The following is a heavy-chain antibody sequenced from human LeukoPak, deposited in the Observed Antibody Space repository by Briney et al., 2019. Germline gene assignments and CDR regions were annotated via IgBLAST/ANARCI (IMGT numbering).Heavy chain of an antibody. D-gene: IGHD6-19*01. V-gene: IGHV3-64*01. J-gene: IGHJ4*02. CDR3: ARDLAGVYDY. CDR1: GFTFSSYA. Sequence: GGSLRLSCAASGFTFSSYAMHWVRQAPGKGLEYVSAISSNGGSTYYANSVKGRFTNSRDNSKNTLYLQMGSLRAEDMAVYYCARDLAGVYDYWGQGTLVTVSS. CDR2: ISSNGGST.